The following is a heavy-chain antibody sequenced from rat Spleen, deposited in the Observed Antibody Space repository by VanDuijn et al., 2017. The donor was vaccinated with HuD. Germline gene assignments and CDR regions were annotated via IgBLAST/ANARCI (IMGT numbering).Heavy chain of an antibody. D-gene: IGHD1-12*02. V-gene: IGHV5-27*01. CDR2: ISTGGGST. CDR1: GFTFSNYD. J-gene: IGHJ2*01. CDR3: ATDYYDGTYYYIDY. Sequence: EVQLVESGGGLVQPGRSLKLSCAASGFTFSNYDMAWVRQAPTKGLEWVAYISTGGGSTYYRDSVKGRFTISRDNAKSTLYLQMDSLRSEDTATYYCATDYYDGTYYYIDYWGQGVMVTVSS.